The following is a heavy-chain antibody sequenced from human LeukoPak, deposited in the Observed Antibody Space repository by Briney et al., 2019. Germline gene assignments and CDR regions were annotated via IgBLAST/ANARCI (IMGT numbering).Heavy chain of an antibody. CDR1: GFTFSSYG. CDR3: AKDLRPRAAGWFDP. Sequence: GGSLRLSCAASGFTFSSYGMHWVRQAPGKGLEWVAFIRYDGSNKYYADSVKGRFTISRDNSKNTLYLQMNSLRAEDTAVYYCAKDLRPRAAGWFDPWGQGTLVTVSS. CDR2: IRYDGSNK. J-gene: IGHJ5*02. V-gene: IGHV3-30*02. D-gene: IGHD6-25*01.